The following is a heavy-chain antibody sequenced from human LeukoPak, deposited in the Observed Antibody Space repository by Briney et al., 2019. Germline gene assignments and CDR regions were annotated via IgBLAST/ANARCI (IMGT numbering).Heavy chain of an antibody. CDR1: GFTFSTYA. CDR3: ARDPNRGYDSSLFDY. J-gene: IGHJ4*02. CDR2: MSGSGDST. V-gene: IGHV3-23*01. D-gene: IGHD3-22*01. Sequence: PGGSLRLSCAASGFTFSTYAMNWVRQAPGKGLEWVSAMSGSGDSTYYADSVKGRFTISGDNSKNTLYLQMNSLRAEDTAVYYCARDPNRGYDSSLFDYWGQGTLVTVSS.